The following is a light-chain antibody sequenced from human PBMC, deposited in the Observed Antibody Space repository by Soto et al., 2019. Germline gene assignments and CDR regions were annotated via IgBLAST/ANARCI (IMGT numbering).Light chain of an antibody. Sequence: EIVMTQSPVTLSVSPGERATLSCRASQSVGGYLAWYQQIPGQAPRLLIYCAVTRATGVAARFSGGGSVTEFTLTVDRLQSEDLAIYYCQQYYAWPMTFVQGTMLEI. CDR3: QQYYAWPMT. CDR1: QSVGGY. J-gene: IGKJ2*01. CDR2: CAV. V-gene: IGKV3-15*01.